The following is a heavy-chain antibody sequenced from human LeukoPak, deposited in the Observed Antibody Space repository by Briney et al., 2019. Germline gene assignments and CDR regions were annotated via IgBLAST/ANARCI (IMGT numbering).Heavy chain of an antibody. CDR2: IYHSGST. CDR3: ATGYRSTWYYFDY. CDR1: GDSISSYY. D-gene: IGHD6-13*01. V-gene: IGHV4-59*01. Sequence: SETLSLTCTVSGDSISSYYWCWIRQPPGKGLEWIGYIYHSGSTNYNPSLKSRVTISADTSKDQFSLKLASVTAADTAVYYCATGYRSTWYYFDYWGQGTLVTVSS. J-gene: IGHJ4*02.